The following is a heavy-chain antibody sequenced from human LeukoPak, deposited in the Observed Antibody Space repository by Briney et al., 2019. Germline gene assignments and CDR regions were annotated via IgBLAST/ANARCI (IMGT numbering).Heavy chain of an antibody. CDR1: GFTFSSYT. Sequence: GGSLRLSCAASGFTFSSYTMNWVRQAPGKGLEWVSSISSSSTYINYADSVKGRFTISRDNSKNTLYLQMNSLRAEDTAVYYCARDNMGFDYWGQGTLVTVYS. V-gene: IGHV3-21*01. J-gene: IGHJ4*02. CDR2: ISSSSTYI. CDR3: ARDNMGFDY. D-gene: IGHD2/OR15-2a*01.